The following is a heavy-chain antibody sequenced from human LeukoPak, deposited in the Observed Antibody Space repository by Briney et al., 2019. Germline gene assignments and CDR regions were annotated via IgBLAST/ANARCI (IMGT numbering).Heavy chain of an antibody. Sequence: GGSRRLSCAASGFTFSSYWMSWVRQAPGKGLEWVANIKQDGSEKYYVDSVKGRFTISRDNAKNSLYLQMNSLRAEDTAVYYCARDAAYYDFWSGTHYYYYMDVWGKGTTVTVSS. V-gene: IGHV3-7*01. D-gene: IGHD3-3*01. CDR3: ARDAAYYDFWSGTHYYYYMDV. CDR2: IKQDGSEK. J-gene: IGHJ6*03. CDR1: GFTFSSYW.